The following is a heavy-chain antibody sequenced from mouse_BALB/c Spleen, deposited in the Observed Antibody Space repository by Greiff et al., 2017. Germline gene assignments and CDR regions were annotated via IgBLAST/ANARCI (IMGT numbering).Heavy chain of an antibody. V-gene: IGHV1S137*01. Sequence: VKVVESGAELVRPGVSVKISCKGSGYTFTDYAMHWVKQSHAKSLEWIGVISTYYGDASYNQKFKGKATMTVDKSSSTAYMELARLTSEDSAIYYCARRGYYYYAMDYWGQGTSVTVSS. CDR2: ISTYYGDA. CDR1: GYTFTDYA. J-gene: IGHJ4*01. CDR3: ARRGYYYYAMDY.